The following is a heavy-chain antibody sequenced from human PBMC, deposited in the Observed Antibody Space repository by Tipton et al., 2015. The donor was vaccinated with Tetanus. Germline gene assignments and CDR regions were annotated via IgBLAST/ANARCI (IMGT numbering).Heavy chain of an antibody. CDR1: GFSFSDYG. D-gene: IGHD2-2*02. V-gene: IGHV3-30*15. CDR3: ARDAGYRRNYFDF. Sequence: QLVQSGRGVVQPGRSLRLSCAASGFSFSDYGMHWVRQAPGKGLEWVAGMSFDGSSESYADSVRGRFTISRDNFRNTLSLQMRGLGADDTAVYYCARDAGYRRNYFDFWGQGTLVTVSS. CDR2: MSFDGSSE. J-gene: IGHJ4*02.